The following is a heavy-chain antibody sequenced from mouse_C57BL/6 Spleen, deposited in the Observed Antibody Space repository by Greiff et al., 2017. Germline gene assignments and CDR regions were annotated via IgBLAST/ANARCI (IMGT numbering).Heavy chain of an antibody. CDR3: GQFYDGYF. J-gene: IGHJ3*01. CDR2: ISYDGSN. Sequence: EVKLQESGPGLVKPSQSLSLTCSVTGYSITSGYYWNWIRQFPGNKLEWMGYISYDGSNNYNPSLKNRISITRDTSKNLLFLKLNSVTTEDAATYYCGQFYDGYFWGQGTLVTVSA. CDR1: GYSITSGYY. V-gene: IGHV3-6*01. D-gene: IGHD2-3*01.